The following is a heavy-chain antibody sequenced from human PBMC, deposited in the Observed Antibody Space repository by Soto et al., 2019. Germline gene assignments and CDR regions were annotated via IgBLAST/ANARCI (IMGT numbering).Heavy chain of an antibody. Sequence: ASVKVSCKASGYTFTSYAMHWVRQAPGQRLEWMGWINAGNGNTKYSQKFQGRVTITRDTSASTAYMELSSLRSEDTAVYYCARESSEQWLVRDWFDPWGQGTLVTVSS. D-gene: IGHD6-19*01. CDR2: INAGNGNT. V-gene: IGHV1-3*01. CDR3: ARESSEQWLVRDWFDP. CDR1: GYTFTSYA. J-gene: IGHJ5*02.